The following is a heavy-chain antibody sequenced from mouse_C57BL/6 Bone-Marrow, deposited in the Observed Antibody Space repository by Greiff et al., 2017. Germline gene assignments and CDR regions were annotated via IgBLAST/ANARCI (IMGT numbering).Heavy chain of an antibody. CDR3: SGHSPWYFDV. CDR2: IYPANGNT. V-gene: IGHV14-3*01. CDR1: GFNFKNTY. J-gene: IGHJ1*03. Sequence: VQLQQSVAELVRPGASVKLSCTASGFNFKNTYMHWVKQRPEQGLEWIGRIYPANGNTKYAPKFQGKAIITADTSSNTAYLQLSSLTSEDTAIFYCSGHSPWYFDVGGTGTTVTVSS.